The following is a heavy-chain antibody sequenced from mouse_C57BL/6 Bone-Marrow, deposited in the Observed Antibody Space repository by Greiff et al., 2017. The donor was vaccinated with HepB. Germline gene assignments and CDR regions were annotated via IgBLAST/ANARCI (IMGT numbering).Heavy chain of an antibody. Sequence: EVKVEESGGGLVQPGGSMKLSCVASGFTFSNYWMNWVRQSPEKGLEWVAQIRLKSDNYATHYAESVKGRFTISRDDSKSSVYLQMNNLRAEDTGIYYCTVGGTVVATNWGQGTLVTVSA. CDR3: TVGGTVVATN. J-gene: IGHJ3*01. D-gene: IGHD1-1*01. CDR2: IRLKSDNYAT. V-gene: IGHV6-3*01. CDR1: GFTFSNYW.